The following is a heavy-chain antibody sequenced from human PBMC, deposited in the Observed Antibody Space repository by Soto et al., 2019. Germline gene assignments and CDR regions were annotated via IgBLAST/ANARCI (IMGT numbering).Heavy chain of an antibody. CDR1: GGSVSSGSYY. Sequence: SETLSLTYTVSGGSVSSGSYYWSWIRQPPGKGLEWIGYIYYSGSTNYNPSLKSRVTISVDTSKNQFSLKLSSVTAADTAVYYCARAWGRVFDYWGQGTLVTVSS. J-gene: IGHJ4*02. CDR3: ARAWGRVFDY. CDR2: IYYSGST. V-gene: IGHV4-61*01. D-gene: IGHD3-16*01.